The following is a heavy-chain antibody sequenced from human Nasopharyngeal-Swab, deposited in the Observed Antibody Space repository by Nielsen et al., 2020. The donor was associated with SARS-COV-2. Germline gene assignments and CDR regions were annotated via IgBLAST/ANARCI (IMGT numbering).Heavy chain of an antibody. CDR3: AKDGGTSSSLLDP. J-gene: IGHJ5*02. V-gene: IGHV3-30*18. CDR2: ISYDGSNK. CDR1: GFTFSSYG. Sequence: GGSLRLSCAASGFTFSSYGMHWVRQAPGKGLEWVAVISYDGSNKYYADSVKGRFTTSRDNSKNTLYLQMNSLRAEDTAVYYCAKDGGTSSSLLDPWGQGTLVTVSS. D-gene: IGHD6-13*01.